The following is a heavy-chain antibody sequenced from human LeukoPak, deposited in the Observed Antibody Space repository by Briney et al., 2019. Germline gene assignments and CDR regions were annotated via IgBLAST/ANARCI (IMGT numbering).Heavy chain of an antibody. CDR2: TYYRSKWYN. D-gene: IGHD1/OR15-1a*01. J-gene: IGHJ4*02. CDR1: GDSVSSNSAA. CDR3: ARAEHSDYFNY. Sequence: SQTLSLTCAISGDSVSSNSAAWNWIRQPPSRGLEWLGRTYYRSKWYNDYAVSVKSRITINPDTSKNQFPLQLNSVIPEDTAVYFCARAEHSDYFNYWGQGTLVTVSS. V-gene: IGHV6-1*01.